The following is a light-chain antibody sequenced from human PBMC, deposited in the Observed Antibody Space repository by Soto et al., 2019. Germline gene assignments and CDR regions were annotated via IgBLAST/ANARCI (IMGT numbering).Light chain of an antibody. CDR2: DTS. CDR1: QTVSSK. J-gene: IGKJ1*01. CDR3: HQDNSWPRT. Sequence: EMVLTQSPATLSSSPGERATLACRASQTVSSKLAWYQHKPGQTPRLLIYDTSNMATGIPARFSGSGSGTDFNLTISSLQPEDFAVYYCHQDNSWPRTFGKGTKVEIK. V-gene: IGKV3-11*01.